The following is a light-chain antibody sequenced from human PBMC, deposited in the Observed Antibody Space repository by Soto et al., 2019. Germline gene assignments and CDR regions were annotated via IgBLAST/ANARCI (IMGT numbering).Light chain of an antibody. CDR1: QSISSN. CDR3: LQDYNYPYT. Sequence: DIVMTQSPATLSVSPGERVTLSCRARQSISSNLAWYQQKPGQAPRLLIYGASTRATGLPARFSGSGSGTEFTLTISSLQSEDFATYYCLQDYNYPYTFGQGTKLEIK. CDR2: GAS. V-gene: IGKV3-15*01. J-gene: IGKJ2*01.